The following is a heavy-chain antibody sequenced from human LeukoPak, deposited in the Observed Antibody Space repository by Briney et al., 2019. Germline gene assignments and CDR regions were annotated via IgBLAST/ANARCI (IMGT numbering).Heavy chain of an antibody. CDR1: GFIFSSYA. D-gene: IGHD3-22*01. CDR3: AKDRDSSGYLPFDL. CDR2: ISGSGGST. V-gene: IGHV3-23*01. Sequence: PGGSLRLSCAASGFIFSSYAMSWVRQTPGKGLEWVSGISGSGGSTHYADSVKGRFTISRDDSKDTLYLQMNSLRPEDTAVYYCAKDRDSSGYLPFDLWGQGTLVTVSS. J-gene: IGHJ4*02.